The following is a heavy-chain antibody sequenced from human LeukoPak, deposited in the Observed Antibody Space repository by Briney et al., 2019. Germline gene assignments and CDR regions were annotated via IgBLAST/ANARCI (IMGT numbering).Heavy chain of an antibody. Sequence: PSETLSITCTVSGGSISSYYWSWIRQPPGKGLEWIGYIYYSGSTNYNPSLKSRVTISVDTSKNQFSLKLSSVTAADTAVYYCARRGGGNAIDYWGQGTLVTVSS. CDR1: GGSISSYY. CDR3: ARRGGGNAIDY. V-gene: IGHV4-59*08. CDR2: IYYSGST. D-gene: IGHD3-10*01. J-gene: IGHJ4*02.